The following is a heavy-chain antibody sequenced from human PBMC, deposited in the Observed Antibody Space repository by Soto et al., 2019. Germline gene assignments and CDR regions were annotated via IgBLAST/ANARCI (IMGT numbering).Heavy chain of an antibody. V-gene: IGHV4-30-4*01. Sequence: PSETLSLTCSVSGDSVTSGDYYWTWVRQSPGKGLEWIGYISYSGNTAYNPSLSSRLTISLDTSKNHFSLKLHAATAADTAVYYCARGAYLTRSGYYYFQHWGEGTSVTVSS. D-gene: IGHD3-22*01. CDR1: GDSVTSGDYY. CDR3: ARGAYLTRSGYYYFQH. CDR2: ISYSGNT. J-gene: IGHJ1*01.